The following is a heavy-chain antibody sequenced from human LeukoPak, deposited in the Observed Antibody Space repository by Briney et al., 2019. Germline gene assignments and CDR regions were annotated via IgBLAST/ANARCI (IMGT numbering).Heavy chain of an antibody. V-gene: IGHV3-7*03. CDR2: INHNGNVN. Sequence: QPGGSLRLSCAASGFTFSDHYMDWVRQAPGKGLEWVASINHNGNVNYYVDSVKGRFTISRDNAKNSLYLQMSNLRAEDTAVYFCARGGGLDVWGQGATVTVSS. CDR1: GFTFSDHY. CDR3: ARGGGLDV. D-gene: IGHD3-16*01. J-gene: IGHJ6*02.